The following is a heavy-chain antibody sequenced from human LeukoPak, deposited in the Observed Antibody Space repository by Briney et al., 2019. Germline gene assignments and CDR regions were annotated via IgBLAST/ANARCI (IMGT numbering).Heavy chain of an antibody. CDR3: ARDNLHALTSIQLFDY. J-gene: IGHJ4*02. D-gene: IGHD5-18*01. V-gene: IGHV3-21*05. Sequence: PGGSLRLSCAASGFTFSSYSMNWVRQAPGKGLEWVSDISSSSSYIYYADSLKGRFTISRDNAKNSLYLQMNSLRAEDTALYYCARDNLHALTSIQLFDYWGQGTLVTVSS. CDR1: GFTFSSYS. CDR2: ISSSSSYI.